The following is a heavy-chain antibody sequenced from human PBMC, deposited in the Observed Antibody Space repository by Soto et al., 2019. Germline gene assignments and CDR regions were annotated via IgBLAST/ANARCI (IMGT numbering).Heavy chain of an antibody. J-gene: IGHJ5*02. CDR2: IYPGDSNT. V-gene: IGHV5-51*01. D-gene: IGHD6-6*01. CDR3: ARYNSPSLAGNWFDP. CDR1: GYGCGSYC. Sequence: GESLRVSWKGSGYGCGSYCVGWVSQMPGKGLEWMGIIYPGDSNTRYSPSFQGQVTISADKSISTAYLQWSSLKASDTAIYYCARYNSPSLAGNWFDPWGQGTLVTVSS.